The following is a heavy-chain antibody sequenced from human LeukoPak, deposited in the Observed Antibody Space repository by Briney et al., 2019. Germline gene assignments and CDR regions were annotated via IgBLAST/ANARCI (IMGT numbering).Heavy chain of an antibody. Sequence: GGSLRLSCVASGFTFSRYWMHWVRQAPGKGLVWVSRIDSDGSSTNYADSVKGRFTISRDNAKNTLYLQMNSLRAEDTAVYYCAREAAAGAPSYHHYYGMDVWGQGTTVTVSS. CDR1: GFTFSRYW. CDR3: AREAAAGAPSYHHYYGMDV. J-gene: IGHJ6*02. D-gene: IGHD6-13*01. CDR2: IDSDGSST. V-gene: IGHV3-74*01.